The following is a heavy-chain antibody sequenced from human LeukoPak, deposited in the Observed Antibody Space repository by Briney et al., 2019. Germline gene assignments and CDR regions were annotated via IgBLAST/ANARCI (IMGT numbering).Heavy chain of an antibody. J-gene: IGHJ4*02. CDR2: ISSSSSYI. D-gene: IGHD3-9*01. CDR3: ARGNYDILTGYLFDY. V-gene: IGHV3-21*04. Sequence: GGSLRLSCAASGFTFSSYSMNWVRQAPGKGLEWVSSISSSSSYIYYADSVKGRFTISRDNAKNSLYLQMNSLRAEDTAVYYCARGNYDILTGYLFDYWGQGTLVTVSS. CDR1: GFTFSSYS.